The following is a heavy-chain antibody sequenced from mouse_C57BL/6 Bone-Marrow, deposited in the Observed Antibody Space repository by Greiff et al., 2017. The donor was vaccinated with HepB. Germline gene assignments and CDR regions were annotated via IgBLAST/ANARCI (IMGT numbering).Heavy chain of an antibody. CDR3: ARPYDRYYSGFAY. V-gene: IGHV5-12*01. CDR1: GFTFSDYY. D-gene: IGHD2-3*01. CDR2: ISNGGGST. Sequence: DVHLVESGGGLVQPGGSLKLSCAASGFTFSDYYMYWVRQTPEKRLEWVAYISNGGGSTYYPDTVKGRFTISRDNAKNTLYLQMSRLKSEDTAMYYCARPYDRYYSGFAYWGQGTLVTVSA. J-gene: IGHJ3*01.